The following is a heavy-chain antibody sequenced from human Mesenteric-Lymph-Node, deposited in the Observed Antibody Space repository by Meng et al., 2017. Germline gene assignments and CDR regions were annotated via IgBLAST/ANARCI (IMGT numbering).Heavy chain of an antibody. V-gene: IGHV4-31*03. CDR1: GGSGSRGGYY. J-gene: IGHJ4*02. CDR2: IYYSGST. D-gene: IGHD6-19*01. CDR3: ARVSSGWDYFDY. Sequence: QVRLQESGPGLVKPSQTLSLPFTVSGGSGSRGGYYWTWIRQHPGKGLELFGHIYYSGSTFYNPSLKRRVIISIDTSKNQFSLNLRSVTAADTAVYYCARVSSGWDYFDYWGQGTLVTVSS.